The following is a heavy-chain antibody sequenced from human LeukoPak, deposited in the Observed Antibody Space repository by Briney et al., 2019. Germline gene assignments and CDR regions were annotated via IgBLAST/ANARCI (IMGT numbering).Heavy chain of an antibody. CDR3: ATDALYGTRYTFDL. CDR2: ITNSGGTT. V-gene: IGHV3-23*01. J-gene: IGHJ4*02. Sequence: GEALRLSCAASGCTFSDYAMTWVRQAPGKGLEWVSDITNSGGTTYYADSGKGRFTISRNNSKDTLYLQMNSLRAEDTAIYYCATDALYGTRYTFDLWGRGTMVTVSS. D-gene: IGHD2-2*02. CDR1: GCTFSDYA.